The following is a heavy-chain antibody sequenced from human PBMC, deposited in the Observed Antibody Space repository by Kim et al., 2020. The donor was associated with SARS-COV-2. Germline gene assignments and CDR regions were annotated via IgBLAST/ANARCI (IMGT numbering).Heavy chain of an antibody. D-gene: IGHD1-7*01. CDR1: GFAFSSYA. V-gene: IGHV3-64D*06. Sequence: GGSLRLSCSASGFAFSSYAMHWVRQAPGKGLEYVSAISHNGNSAYYGDSVKGRFTISRENSKNTLYLQMSSLKPEDTALYYCVKAGEPTTWSYNWFDPWGQGTLVTVSS. CDR3: VKAGEPTTWSYNWFDP. J-gene: IGHJ5*02. CDR2: ISHNGNSA.